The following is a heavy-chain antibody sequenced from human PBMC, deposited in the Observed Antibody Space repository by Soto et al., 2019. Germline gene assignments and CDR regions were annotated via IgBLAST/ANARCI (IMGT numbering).Heavy chain of an antibody. J-gene: IGHJ6*02. CDR1: GYTFTGYY. D-gene: IGHD3-10*01. CDR3: ARAGDYYGSGSYLKTHYYGMDV. Sequence: ASVKVSCKASGYTFTGYYMHWVRQAPGQGLEWMGWINPNSGGTNYARKFQGWVTMTRDTSISTAYMELSRLRSDDTAVYYCARAGDYYGSGSYLKTHYYGMDVWGQGTTVTV. V-gene: IGHV1-2*04. CDR2: INPNSGGT.